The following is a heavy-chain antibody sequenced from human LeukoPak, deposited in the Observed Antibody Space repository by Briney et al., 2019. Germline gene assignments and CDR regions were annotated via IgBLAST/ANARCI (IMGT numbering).Heavy chain of an antibody. D-gene: IGHD3-10*01. Sequence: SETLSLTCAVSGGSLSGSYWSWIRRPPGKGLEWIGEINHSGSAHYNPSLKSRVTISVDTSNNQFSLKLSSVTAADTAVYYCARLKEGIDYWGQGTLVTVSS. CDR2: INHSGSA. V-gene: IGHV4-34*01. CDR1: GGSLSGSY. CDR3: ARLKEGIDY. J-gene: IGHJ4*02.